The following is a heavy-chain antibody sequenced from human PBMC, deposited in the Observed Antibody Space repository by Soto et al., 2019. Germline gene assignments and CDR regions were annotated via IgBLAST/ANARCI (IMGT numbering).Heavy chain of an antibody. Sequence: QVQLVQSGAEVKKPGASVKVSCKASGYTFTSYGISWVRQAPGQGLEWMGWISVSNGNTNYAQKFQGRVTLTTDTSTSTAYMELRSLRSDDTAVYYCARPATYSSSWTCDYWGQGTLVTVSS. CDR1: GYTFTSYG. CDR3: ARPATYSSSWTCDY. D-gene: IGHD6-13*01. CDR2: ISVSNGNT. J-gene: IGHJ4*02. V-gene: IGHV1-18*01.